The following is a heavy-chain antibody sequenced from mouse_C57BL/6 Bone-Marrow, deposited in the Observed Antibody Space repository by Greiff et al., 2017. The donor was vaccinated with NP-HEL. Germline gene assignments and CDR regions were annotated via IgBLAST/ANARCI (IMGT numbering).Heavy chain of an antibody. CDR1: GYTFTNYW. CDR2: IYPGGGYT. J-gene: IGHJ2*01. CDR3: ARSILLRFDY. V-gene: IGHV1-63*01. D-gene: IGHD1-1*01. Sequence: QVQLQESGAELVRPGTSVKMSCKASGYTFTNYWIGWAKQRPGHGLEWIGDIYPGGGYTNYNEKFKGKATLTADKSSSTAYMQFSSLTSEDSAIYYCARSILLRFDYWGQGTTLTVSS.